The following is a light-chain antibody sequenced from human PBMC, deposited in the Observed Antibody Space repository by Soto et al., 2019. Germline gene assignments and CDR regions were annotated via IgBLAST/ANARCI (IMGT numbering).Light chain of an antibody. J-gene: IGKJ1*01. CDR2: GAS. Sequence: EIVLTQSPGTLSLSPGERATLSCRASQSVSSSFLAWYQQKPGQAPRLLIYGASSRATGIPDRFSGSGSGTDFTLTISGLEPEDFAVYYCQQYGSSPWTFGQGTQEEIK. V-gene: IGKV3-20*01. CDR3: QQYGSSPWT. CDR1: QSVSSSF.